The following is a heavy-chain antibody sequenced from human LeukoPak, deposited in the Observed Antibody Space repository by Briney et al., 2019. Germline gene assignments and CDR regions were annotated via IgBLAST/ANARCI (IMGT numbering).Heavy chain of an antibody. D-gene: IGHD2-15*01. V-gene: IGHV3-48*03. J-gene: IGHJ4*02. Sequence: GGSLTLSCAASGFTFSDYEMNWVRQAPGKGLEWISFIRFSGNSIYYADSVKGRFTISRDNAENSLYLQMNSLRAEDTATYYCASLLGACSVPHCPPSPDYWGQGTLVTVSS. CDR1: GFTFSDYE. CDR2: IRFSGNSI. CDR3: ASLLGACSVPHCPPSPDY.